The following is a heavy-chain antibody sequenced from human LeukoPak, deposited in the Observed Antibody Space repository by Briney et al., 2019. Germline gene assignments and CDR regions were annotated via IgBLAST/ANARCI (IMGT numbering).Heavy chain of an antibody. CDR2: INHSGST. V-gene: IGHV4-34*01. D-gene: IGHD6-6*01. CDR3: ASRYSSSSGYY. J-gene: IGHJ4*02. CDR1: GGSFSGYY. Sequence: SETLSLTCAVYGGSFSGYYWSWIRQPPGKGLEWIGEINHSGSTNYNPSLKSRVTISVDTSKTQFSLKLSSVTAADTAVYYCASRYSSSSGYYWGQGTLVTVSS.